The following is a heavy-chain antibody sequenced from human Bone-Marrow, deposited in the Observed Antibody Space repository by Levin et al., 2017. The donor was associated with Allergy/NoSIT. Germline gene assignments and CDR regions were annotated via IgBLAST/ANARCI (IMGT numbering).Heavy chain of an antibody. CDR2: INHSGSA. V-gene: IGHV4-34*01. D-gene: IGHD3-10*01. CDR3: ARRGFTYGPPPDF. Sequence: SETLSLTCGVSGGPFSGFYWSWIRQPPGKGLEWIGEINHSGSATYESSLKSRVTISVDTATNQFSLKIRSVTAAETAMYYCARRGFTYGPPPDFWGQGTLVTVSS. J-gene: IGHJ4*02. CDR1: GGPFSGFY.